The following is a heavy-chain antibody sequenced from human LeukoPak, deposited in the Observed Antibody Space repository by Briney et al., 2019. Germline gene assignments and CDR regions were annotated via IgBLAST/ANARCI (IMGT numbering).Heavy chain of an antibody. D-gene: IGHD1-1*01. CDR2: ISYDGSNK. Sequence: GGSLRLSCAASGFTFSNYAMHWVRQAPGKGLEWLAIISYDGSNKYYADSVKGRFTISRDNSKNTLYVQMNGPRVDDTAVYYCARDRLDGNNWNDCDYWGQGTLVTVSS. CDR3: ARDRLDGNNWNDCDY. J-gene: IGHJ4*02. CDR1: GFTFSNYA. V-gene: IGHV3-30-3*01.